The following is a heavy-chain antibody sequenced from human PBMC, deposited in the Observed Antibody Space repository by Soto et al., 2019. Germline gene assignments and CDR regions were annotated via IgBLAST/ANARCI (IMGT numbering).Heavy chain of an antibody. V-gene: IGHV4-39*01. CDR3: ASYVLLWFGEFNWFDP. CDR1: GGSISSSSYY. CDR2: IYYSGST. D-gene: IGHD3-10*01. J-gene: IGHJ5*02. Sequence: SETLSLTCTVSGGSISSSSYYWGWIRPPPGKGLEWIGSIYYSGSTYYNPSLKSRVTISVDTSKNQFSLKLSSVTAADTAVYYCASYVLLWFGEFNWFDPWGQGTLVTVSS.